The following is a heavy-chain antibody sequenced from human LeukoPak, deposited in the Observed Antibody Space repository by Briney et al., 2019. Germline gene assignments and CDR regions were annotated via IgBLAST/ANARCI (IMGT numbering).Heavy chain of an antibody. J-gene: IGHJ5*02. CDR1: GYTFTSYD. D-gene: IGHD2-21*01. CDR3: ARGDWFDP. CDR2: VSGYNGNT. Sequence: ASVKVSCKASGYTFTSYDINWVRQAPGQGLEWMGWVSGYNGNTNYAQKFEGRVAMATDTSSSTAYMELRSLRSDDTAIYYCARGDWFDPWGQGTLVTVSS. V-gene: IGHV1-18*01.